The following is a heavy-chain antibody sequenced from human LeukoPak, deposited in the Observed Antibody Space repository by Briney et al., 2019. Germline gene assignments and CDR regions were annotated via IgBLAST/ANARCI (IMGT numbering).Heavy chain of an antibody. Sequence: PGGSLRLSCAASGFTFSSDAMSWVRQAPGKGLEWVSGISISGGSTYHADSVKGRFTISRDNSKNTLYLQMNSLRAEDTAVYYCTTNLYYFDYWGQGTLVTVSS. CDR3: TTNLYYFDY. CDR2: ISISGGST. J-gene: IGHJ4*02. V-gene: IGHV3-23*01. CDR1: GFTFSSDA. D-gene: IGHD1-26*01.